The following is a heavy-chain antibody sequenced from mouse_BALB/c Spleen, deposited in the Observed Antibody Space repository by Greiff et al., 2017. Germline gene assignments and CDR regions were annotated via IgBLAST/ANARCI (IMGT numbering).Heavy chain of an antibody. J-gene: IGHJ3*01. CDR3: ARRENGYYPFAY. D-gene: IGHD2-3*01. V-gene: IGHV1-77*01. CDR1: GYTFTDYY. CDR2: IYPGSGNT. Sequence: QVQLQQSGAELARPGASVKLSCKASGYTFTDYYINWVKQRTGQGLEWIGEIYPGSGNTYYNEKFKGKATLTADKSSSTAYMQLSSLTSEDSAVYFCARRENGYYPFAYWGQGTLVTVSA.